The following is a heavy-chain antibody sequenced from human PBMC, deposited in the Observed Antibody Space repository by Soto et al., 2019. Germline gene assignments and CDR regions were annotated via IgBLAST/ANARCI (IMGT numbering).Heavy chain of an antibody. J-gene: IGHJ6*02. CDR1: GFSLSTSGVG. CDR3: GRTRCDERVHHQVYSSMDG. V-gene: IGHV2-70*12. D-gene: IGHD6-13*01. CDR2: IDWAAGN. Sequence: GPTLVNPTQPLTLTCPFSGFSLSTSGVGVAWIRQPPGKALEWLALIDWAAGNYYTTSLKTRLTISKDHSKNQVVLTLAIVDPLDAAAYVCGRTRCDERVHHQVYSSMDGWGQGTMVTVSS.